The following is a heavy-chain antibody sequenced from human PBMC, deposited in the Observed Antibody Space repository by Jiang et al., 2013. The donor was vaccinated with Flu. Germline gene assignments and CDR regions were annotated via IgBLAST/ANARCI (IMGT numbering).Heavy chain of an antibody. V-gene: IGHV1-69*04. CDR3: ARAIVVGATHFDY. CDR2: IIPILGIA. CDR1: RHFSSYA. J-gene: IGHJ4*02. Sequence: EVKKPGSSVKVSCKALRHFSSYAISWVRQAPGQGLEWMGRIIPILGIANYAQKFQGRVTITADKSTSTAYMELSSLRSEDTAVYYCARAIVVGATHFDYVGPGNPGHRLL. D-gene: IGHD1-26*01.